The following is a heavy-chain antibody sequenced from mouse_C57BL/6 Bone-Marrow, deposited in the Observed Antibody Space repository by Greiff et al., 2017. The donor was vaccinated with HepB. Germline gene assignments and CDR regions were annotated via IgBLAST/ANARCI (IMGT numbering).Heavy chain of an antibody. CDR3: AVITTVVAPFAY. D-gene: IGHD1-1*01. J-gene: IGHJ3*01. CDR1: GFTFSSYG. Sequence: EVQRVESGGDLVKPGGSLKLSCAASGFTFSSYGMSWVRQTPDKRLEWVATISSGGSYTYYPDSVKGRFTISRDNAKNTLYLQMSSLKSEDTAMYYCAVITTVVAPFAYWGQGTLVTVSA. V-gene: IGHV5-6*01. CDR2: ISSGGSYT.